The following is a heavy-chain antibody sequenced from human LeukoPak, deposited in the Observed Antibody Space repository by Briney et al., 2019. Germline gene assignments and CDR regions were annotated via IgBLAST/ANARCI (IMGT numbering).Heavy chain of an antibody. J-gene: IGHJ4*02. Sequence: GGSLRLSCAASGFTFSSYEMNWVRQAPGKGLEWVSYISSSGSTKYYADSVKGRLTISRDNAKNSLYLQMNSLRAEDTAVYYCAKDRFGSGWVGGLDYWGQGTLVTVSS. CDR2: ISSSGSTK. CDR3: AKDRFGSGWVGGLDY. D-gene: IGHD6-19*01. CDR1: GFTFSSYE. V-gene: IGHV3-48*03.